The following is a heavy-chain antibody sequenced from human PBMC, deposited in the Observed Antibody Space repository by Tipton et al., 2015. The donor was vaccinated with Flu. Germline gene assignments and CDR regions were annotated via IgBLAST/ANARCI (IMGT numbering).Heavy chain of an antibody. CDR3: ASVAVAGGGDY. Sequence: TLSLTCTVSGYSISSGYYWGWIRQPPGKGLEGIGSIYHSGSTYYNPSLKSRATISVDTSKNQFSLKLSSVTAADTAVYYCASVAVAGGGDYWGQGTLVTVSS. D-gene: IGHD6-19*01. J-gene: IGHJ4*02. V-gene: IGHV4-38-2*02. CDR2: IYHSGST. CDR1: GYSISSGYY.